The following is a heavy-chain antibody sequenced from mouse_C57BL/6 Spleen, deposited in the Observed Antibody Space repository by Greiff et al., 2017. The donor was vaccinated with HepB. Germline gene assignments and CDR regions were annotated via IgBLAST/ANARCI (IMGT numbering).Heavy chain of an antibody. CDR2: IWSGGST. CDR3: ARTVYRGYYDY. V-gene: IGHV2-2*01. J-gene: IGHJ2*01. Sequence: VKLVESGPGLVQPSQCLSITCTVSGFSLTSYGVHWVRQSPGKGLEWLGVIWSGGSTDYNAAFISRLSISKDYSKSQVFFKMNSLQADDTAIYYCARTVYRGYYDYWGQGTTLTVSS. D-gene: IGHD2-1*01. CDR1: GFSLTSYG.